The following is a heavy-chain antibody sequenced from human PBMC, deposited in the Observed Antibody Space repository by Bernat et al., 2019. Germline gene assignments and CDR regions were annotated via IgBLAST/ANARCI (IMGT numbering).Heavy chain of an antibody. Sequence: EVQLVESGGGLVQPGGSLRLSCAASGFTFSSYELNWVRQAPGKGLEWMSYISSSGSAIYYADSVKGRFTISRDNAKNSLYLQMNNLRAEDTAVYYCARDGSFDDFDYWGQGTLVTVSS. CDR3: ARDGSFDDFDY. CDR2: ISSSGSAI. CDR1: GFTFSSYE. V-gene: IGHV3-48*03. J-gene: IGHJ4*02. D-gene: IGHD2-15*01.